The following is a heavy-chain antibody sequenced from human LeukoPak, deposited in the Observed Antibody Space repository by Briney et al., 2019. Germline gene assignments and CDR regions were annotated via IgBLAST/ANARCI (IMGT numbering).Heavy chain of an antibody. CDR2: IYHSGST. Sequence: SETLSLTCTVSGGSITRTDYYWGWIRQPPGKGLEWIGSIYHSGSTYYNPSLESRVSVSVDTSKSQFSLRLSSVTAADTAVYYCARHGVCGSSTSCYPPFFDYWGQGTLVTVSS. J-gene: IGHJ4*02. V-gene: IGHV4-39*01. D-gene: IGHD2-2*01. CDR3: ARHGVCGSSTSCYPPFFDY. CDR1: GGSITRTDYY.